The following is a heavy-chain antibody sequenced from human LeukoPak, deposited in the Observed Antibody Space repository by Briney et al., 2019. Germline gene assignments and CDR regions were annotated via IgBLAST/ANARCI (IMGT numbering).Heavy chain of an antibody. CDR2: TYYRSKWYN. J-gene: IGHJ6*03. V-gene: IGHV6-1*01. CDR1: GDSVSSNSAA. CDR3: ARGGSSSSTPLWLTTRYYYMDV. D-gene: IGHD2-2*01. Sequence: HSQTLSLTCAISGDSVSSNSAAWNWIRQSPSRGLEWLGRTYYRSKWYNDYAVSVKSRITINPDTSKNQFSLQLNSVTPEDTAVYYCARGGSSSSTPLWLTTRYYYMDVWGKGTTVTVSS.